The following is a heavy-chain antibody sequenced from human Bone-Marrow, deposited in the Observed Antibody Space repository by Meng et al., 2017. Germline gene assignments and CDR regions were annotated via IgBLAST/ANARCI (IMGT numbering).Heavy chain of an antibody. Sequence: QVELVEVGGGVVPPGMSLRLSCSASGFTFNTYAMHWVRQTPDRGLEWVALISYHGSDKYYADSVKGRFTISRDNAKNTLSLQMNSLRAEDTAVYYCVRGIGVVVAGSMDYWGQGTLVTVSS. CDR1: GFTFNTYA. J-gene: IGHJ4*02. CDR2: ISYHGSDK. D-gene: IGHD6-19*01. V-gene: IGHV3-30*07. CDR3: VRGIGVVVAGSMDY.